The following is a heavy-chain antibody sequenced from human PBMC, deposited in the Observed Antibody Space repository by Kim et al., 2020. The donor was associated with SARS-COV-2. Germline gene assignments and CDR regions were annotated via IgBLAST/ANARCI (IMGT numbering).Heavy chain of an antibody. CDR1: GFTVSSNY. V-gene: IGHV3-53*01. Sequence: GGSLRLSCAASGFTVSSNYMSWVRQAPGKGLEWVSVIYSGGSTYSADSVKGRFTISRDNSKNTPYLQMNSLRGEDTAVYYCSRGFHYGCGWFHPCGQGT. D-gene: IGHD4-17*01. CDR3: SRGFHYGCGWFHP. J-gene: IGHJ5*02. CDR2: IYSGGST.